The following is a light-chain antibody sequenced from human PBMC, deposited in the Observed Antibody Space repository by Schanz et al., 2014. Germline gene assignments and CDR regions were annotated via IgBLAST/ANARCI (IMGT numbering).Light chain of an antibody. CDR1: QSVNSNY. J-gene: IGKJ5*01. Sequence: EIVLTQSPGTLSLSPGDGATLACRASQSVNSNYIAWYQQKPGQAPRLLMYRASTRATGIPDRFSGSGSGADFTLTISRLEPEDFAVYYCQQYHGSPITFGQGTRLEIK. CDR2: RAS. V-gene: IGKV3-20*01. CDR3: QQYHGSPIT.